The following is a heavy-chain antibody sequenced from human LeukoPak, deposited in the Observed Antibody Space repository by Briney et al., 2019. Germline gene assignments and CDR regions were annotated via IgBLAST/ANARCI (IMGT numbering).Heavy chain of an antibody. CDR3: AKDRRDGYNLGGYFDY. Sequence: PGRSLRLSCAASGFTFSSYGMHWVRQAPGKGLEWVAVISYDGNNKYYADSVKGRFTISRDNSKNTLYLQMNSLRAEDTAVYYCAKDRRDGYNLGGYFDYWGQGTLVTVSS. CDR1: GFTFSSYG. CDR2: ISYDGNNK. V-gene: IGHV3-30*18. J-gene: IGHJ4*02. D-gene: IGHD5-24*01.